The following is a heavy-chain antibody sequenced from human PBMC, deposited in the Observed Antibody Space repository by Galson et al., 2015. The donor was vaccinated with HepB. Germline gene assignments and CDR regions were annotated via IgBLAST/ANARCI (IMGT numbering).Heavy chain of an antibody. V-gene: IGHV4-34*01. CDR3: ARGKGQVTIFGVVYTH. Sequence: ETLSLTCAVYGGSSSGYYWSWIRQPPGKGLEWIGEINHSGSTNYNPSLKSRVTISVDTSKNQFSLKLSSVTAADTAVYYCARGKGQVTIFGVVYTHWGQGTLVTVSS. CDR1: GGSSSGYY. CDR2: INHSGST. D-gene: IGHD3-3*01. J-gene: IGHJ4*02.